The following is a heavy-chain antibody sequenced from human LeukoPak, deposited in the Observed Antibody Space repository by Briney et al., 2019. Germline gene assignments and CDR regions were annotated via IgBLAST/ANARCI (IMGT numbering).Heavy chain of an antibody. Sequence: GGSLRLSCAASGFTFSGYGMHWVRQAPGKGLEWVAFIRYDGSNKYYADSVKGRFTISRDNSKNTLYLQMNSLRAEDTAVYYCATIGYCSSTSCYDFDYWGQGTLVTASS. V-gene: IGHV3-30*02. CDR1: GFTFSGYG. J-gene: IGHJ4*02. CDR2: IRYDGSNK. D-gene: IGHD2-2*01. CDR3: ATIGYCSSTSCYDFDY.